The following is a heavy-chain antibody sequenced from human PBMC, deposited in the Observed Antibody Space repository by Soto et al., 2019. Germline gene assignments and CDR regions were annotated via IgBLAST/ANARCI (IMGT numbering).Heavy chain of an antibody. D-gene: IGHD2-15*01. CDR1: GFTFSNYW. V-gene: IGHV3-7*01. J-gene: IGHJ6*03. CDR2: IKQDGSEK. Sequence: PGGSLRLSCAASGFTFSNYWMTWVRQAPGKGPEWVANIKQDGSEKYYVDSMKGRFTISRDNAKKSLYLQMNSLRVEDTAVYYCAREGSQREYFYYYYLDVWGKGTTVTVSS. CDR3: AREGSQREYFYYYYLDV.